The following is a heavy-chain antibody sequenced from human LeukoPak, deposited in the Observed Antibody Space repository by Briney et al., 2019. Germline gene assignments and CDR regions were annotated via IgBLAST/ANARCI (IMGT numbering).Heavy chain of an antibody. Sequence: PGGSLRLSCAASGFTFSSYGMHWVRQAPGKGLEWVAVIWYDGSNEHYVDSVKGRFTISRDNSVNTLFLQMNSLRVEDTAVYYCAREVDCSGGRCYRGEFDYWGQGTLVTVSS. CDR2: IWYDGSNE. CDR1: GFTFSSYG. V-gene: IGHV3-33*01. J-gene: IGHJ4*02. CDR3: AREVDCSGGRCYRGEFDY. D-gene: IGHD2-15*01.